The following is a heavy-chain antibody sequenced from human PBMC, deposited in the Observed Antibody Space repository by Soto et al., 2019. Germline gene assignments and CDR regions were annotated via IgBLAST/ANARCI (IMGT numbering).Heavy chain of an antibody. CDR2: ISGCGGST. CDR3: AKSLRPWYSSSSWDY. Sequence: EVQLLESGGGLVQPGGSLRLSCAASGFTFSSYAMSWVRQAPGKGLEWVSAISGCGGSTYYADSVKGRFTISRDNSKNTLYLQMNSLRAEDTAVYYCAKSLRPWYSSSSWDYWGQGTLVTVSS. D-gene: IGHD6-6*01. CDR1: GFTFSSYA. V-gene: IGHV3-23*01. J-gene: IGHJ4*02.